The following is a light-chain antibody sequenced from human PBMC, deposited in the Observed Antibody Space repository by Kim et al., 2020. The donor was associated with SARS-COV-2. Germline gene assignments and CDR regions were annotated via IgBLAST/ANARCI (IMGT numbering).Light chain of an antibody. CDR3: QQYYVTPLT. CDR2: WAS. Sequence: RATINCKSSQNVLYSSNNKNYLAWYQQKPGQPPNLLISWASTRASGVPDRFSGGGSGTDFTLTITSLQAEDVAVYYCQQYYVTPLTFGGGTKLEIK. J-gene: IGKJ4*01. CDR1: QNVLYSSNNKNY. V-gene: IGKV4-1*01.